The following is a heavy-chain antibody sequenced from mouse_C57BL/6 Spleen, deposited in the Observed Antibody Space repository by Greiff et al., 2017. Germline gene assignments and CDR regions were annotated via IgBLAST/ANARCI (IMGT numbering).Heavy chain of an antibody. V-gene: IGHV1-50*01. J-gene: IGHJ1*03. Sequence: QVQLQQPGAELVKPGASVKLSCKASGYTFTSYWMQWVKQRPGQGLEWIGEIDPSDSYTNYNQKFKGKATLTVDTSSSTAYMQLSSLTSEDSAVYYCARRPYYGSSHWYFDVWGTGTKVTVSS. CDR2: IDPSDSYT. D-gene: IGHD1-1*01. CDR3: ARRPYYGSSHWYFDV. CDR1: GYTFTSYW.